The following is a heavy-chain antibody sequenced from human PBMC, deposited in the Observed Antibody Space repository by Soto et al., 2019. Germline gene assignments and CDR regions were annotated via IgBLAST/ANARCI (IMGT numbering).Heavy chain of an antibody. CDR3: AHGLLVLLGSKGSDYYMYV. D-gene: IGHD2-2*01. CDR2: ISGSGGST. J-gene: IGHJ6*03. Sequence: EVQLLESGGGLVQPGGSLRLSCAASGFTFSSYAMSWVRQAPGKGLEWVSAISGSGGSTYYSDSVKGRFTISRDNSKNTQYQHMDSLVSEDTAVDCCAHGLLVLLGSKGSDYYMYVWGKGTTV. V-gene: IGHV3-23*01. CDR1: GFTFSSYA.